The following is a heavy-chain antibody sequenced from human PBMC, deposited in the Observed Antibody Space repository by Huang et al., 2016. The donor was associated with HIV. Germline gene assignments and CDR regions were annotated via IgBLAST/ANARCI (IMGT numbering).Heavy chain of an antibody. CDR1: GFPFDDYA. V-gene: IGHV3-9*01. CDR2: INWNSGNK. Sequence: EVQLVESGGGLVEPGRFLRLACVVSGFPFDDYAMHCVRPAPGKGPGCGSGINWNSGNKGYADSVSGRFTLSRDNAKNSLYLQMNSLRAEDTALYYCGKDNGRDYYYGMDAWGRGTTVIVSS. CDR3: GKDNGRDYYYGMDA. J-gene: IGHJ6*02.